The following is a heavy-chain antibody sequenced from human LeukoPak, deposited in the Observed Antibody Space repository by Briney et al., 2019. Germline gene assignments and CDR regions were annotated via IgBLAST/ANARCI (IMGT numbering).Heavy chain of an antibody. CDR1: GYTFTGYY. CDR3: ARGGFHYDSSGYWMSDY. V-gene: IGHV1-2*02. CDR2: INPNSGGT. D-gene: IGHD3-22*01. Sequence: ASVKVSCKASGYTFTGYYMHWVRQAPGQGLEWMGWINPNSGGTNYAQKFQGRVTMTRDMSTSTVYMELSSLRSEDTAVYYCARGGFHYDSSGYWMSDYWGQGTLVTVSS. J-gene: IGHJ4*02.